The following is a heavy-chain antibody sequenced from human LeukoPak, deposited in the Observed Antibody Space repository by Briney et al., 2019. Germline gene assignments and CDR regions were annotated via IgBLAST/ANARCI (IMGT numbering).Heavy chain of an antibody. J-gene: IGHJ4*02. Sequence: ASVKVSCKASGYTFTGYYMHWVRQAPGQGLEWMGWINPNSGGTNYAQKFQGRVTMTRDTSISTAYMELSRLRSDDTAVYYCARDLEGYCSRTSCNLPPSYYFDYWGQGTLVTVSS. CDR3: ARDLEGYCSRTSCNLPPSYYFDY. D-gene: IGHD2-2*01. V-gene: IGHV1-2*02. CDR1: GYTFTGYY. CDR2: INPNSGGT.